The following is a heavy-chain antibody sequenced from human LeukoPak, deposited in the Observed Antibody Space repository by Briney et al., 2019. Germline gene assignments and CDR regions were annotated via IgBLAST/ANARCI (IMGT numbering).Heavy chain of an antibody. Sequence: GGSLRLSCAASGFTFSSYAMHWVRQAPGKGLEWVAVISYDGSNKYYADSVKGRFTISRDNSKNTLYLQMNSLRAEDTAVYYCASSTYYDSTWYFDYWGQGTLVTVSS. D-gene: IGHD3-22*01. J-gene: IGHJ4*02. CDR2: ISYDGSNK. CDR1: GFTFSSYA. V-gene: IGHV3-30*01. CDR3: ASSTYYDSTWYFDY.